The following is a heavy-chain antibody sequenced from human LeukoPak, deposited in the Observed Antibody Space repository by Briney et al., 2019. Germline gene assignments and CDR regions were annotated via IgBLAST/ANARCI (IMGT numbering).Heavy chain of an antibody. CDR3: AKDGGGQQLVRFRVRPFYFDY. V-gene: IGHV3-23*01. Sequence: PGGSLRLSCGASGFTFSSYGMSWVRQAPGKGLEWVSGISGSGGYTYHADSVKGRFTISRDNSKNTVYLQMNSLRAEDTAVYYCAKDGGGQQLVRFRVRPFYFDYWGQGTLVTVSS. CDR2: ISGSGGYT. D-gene: IGHD6-13*01. J-gene: IGHJ4*02. CDR1: GFTFSSYG.